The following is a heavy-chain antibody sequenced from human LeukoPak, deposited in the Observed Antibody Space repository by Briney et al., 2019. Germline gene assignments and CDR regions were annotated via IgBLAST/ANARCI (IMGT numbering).Heavy chain of an antibody. CDR1: GYTFTSNY. J-gene: IGHJ4*02. CDR3: ARDQEGFDY. V-gene: IGHV1-46*01. Sequence: ASVKVSSKASGYTFTSNYIHWVRQAPGQGLEWMGMIYPRDGSTSYAQKFQGRVTVTRDTSTSTVHMEPSGLRSEDTAVYYCARDQEGFDYWGQGTLVTVSS. CDR2: IYPRDGST.